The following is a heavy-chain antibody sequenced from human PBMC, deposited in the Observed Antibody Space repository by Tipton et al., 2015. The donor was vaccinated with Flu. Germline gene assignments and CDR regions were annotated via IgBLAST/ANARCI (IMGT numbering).Heavy chain of an antibody. J-gene: IGHJ4*02. Sequence: QLVQSGAEARKPGASVKVSCKASGYTFTDCDITWVRQASGQGLEWMGWMNPNSGNTGYAQKFQGRVTMTRNTSINTAFMELSSLRSDDTAVYYWARGGSYPPFDYWGQGTLVTVSS. CDR3: ARGGSYPPFDY. V-gene: IGHV1-8*01. CDR1: GYTFTDCD. CDR2: MNPNSGNT. D-gene: IGHD1-26*01.